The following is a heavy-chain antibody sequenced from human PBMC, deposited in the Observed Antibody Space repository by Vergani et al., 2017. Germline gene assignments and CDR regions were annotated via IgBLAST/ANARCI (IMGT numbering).Heavy chain of an antibody. V-gene: IGHV4-34*01. CDR2: INHSGST. Sequence: QVQLQQWGAGLLKPSETLSLTCAVYGGSFSGYYWSWIRQPPGKGLEWIGEINHSGSTNYNPSLKSRVTISVDTSKNQFSLKLSSVTAADTAVYYCARDTHSWQRADRWGQGLLVSVSS. CDR3: ARDTHSWQRADR. J-gene: IGHJ5*02. CDR1: GGSFSGYY. D-gene: IGHD6-13*01.